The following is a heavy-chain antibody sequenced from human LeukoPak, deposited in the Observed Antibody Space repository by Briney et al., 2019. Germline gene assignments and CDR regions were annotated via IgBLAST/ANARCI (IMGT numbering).Heavy chain of an antibody. CDR1: GYTFTSYY. D-gene: IGHD1-20*01. Sequence: ASVKVSCKASGYTFTSYYLHWVRQAPGQGLGWMGIINSGTGSTSYAQKFQGRVTMTRDTSTSTVYMVLSSLRSEDTAVYYCARDLGIAGTIYFDYWGQGTLVTVSS. V-gene: IGHV1-46*01. CDR2: INSGTGST. J-gene: IGHJ4*02. CDR3: ARDLGIAGTIYFDY.